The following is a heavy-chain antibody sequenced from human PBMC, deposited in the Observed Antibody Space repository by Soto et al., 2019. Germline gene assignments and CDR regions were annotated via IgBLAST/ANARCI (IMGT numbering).Heavy chain of an antibody. CDR2: IYYSGST. Sequence: PSETLSLTCTVSGGSISSYYWSWIRQPPGKGLEWIGYIYYSGSTNYNPSLKSRVTISIDTSKNQFSLRLASVTAADTAVYYCARTLPNRQLFDSWSQGTVVTVSS. V-gene: IGHV4-59*01. J-gene: IGHJ4*02. CDR1: GGSISSYY. D-gene: IGHD1-1*01. CDR3: ARTLPNRQLFDS.